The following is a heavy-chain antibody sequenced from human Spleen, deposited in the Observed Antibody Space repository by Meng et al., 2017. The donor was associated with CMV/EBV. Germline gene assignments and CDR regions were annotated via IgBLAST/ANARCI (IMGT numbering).Heavy chain of an antibody. V-gene: IGHV1-8*01. J-gene: IGHJ4*02. CDR1: GYTFTNYE. CDR3: ARMEYDFDY. CDR2: MNPDSGTA. D-gene: IGHD1-1*01. Sequence: QVQLVQSGAEGKKPGASVKVSCKASGYTFTNYEINWVRQATGQGLEWMGWMNPDSGTAVYAQKFQGRITMTSNTSINTAYMELSGLRSEDTAVYYCARMEYDFDYWGQGTLVTVSS.